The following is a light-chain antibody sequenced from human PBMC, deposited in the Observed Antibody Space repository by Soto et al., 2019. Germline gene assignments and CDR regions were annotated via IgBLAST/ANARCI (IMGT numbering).Light chain of an antibody. V-gene: IGLV1-44*01. Sequence: QSVLTQPPSVCATPGQGVILSCSGGDSNIGSTAVNWYQQLPGTAPRLLSYSSNQRPSGVPDRISGSKSGTSASLAISGLQSEDEADYYCAAWDDDLHVWLFGGGTKLTVL. CDR3: AAWDDDLHVWL. CDR1: DSNIGSTA. J-gene: IGLJ3*02. CDR2: SSN.